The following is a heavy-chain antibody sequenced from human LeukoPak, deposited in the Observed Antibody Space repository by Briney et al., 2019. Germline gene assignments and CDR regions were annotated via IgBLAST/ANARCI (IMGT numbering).Heavy chain of an antibody. V-gene: IGHV3-48*03. CDR1: GFTFSSYE. Sequence: PPGGSLRLSCAASGFTFSSYEMNWVRQAPGKGLEWVSYISSSGSTIYYADSVKGRFTISRDNAKNSLYLQMNSLRAEDTAVYYCARGPSSESSYDILTGYLGDYWGQGTLVTVSS. D-gene: IGHD3-9*01. CDR2: ISSSGSTI. J-gene: IGHJ4*02. CDR3: ARGPSSESSYDILTGYLGDY.